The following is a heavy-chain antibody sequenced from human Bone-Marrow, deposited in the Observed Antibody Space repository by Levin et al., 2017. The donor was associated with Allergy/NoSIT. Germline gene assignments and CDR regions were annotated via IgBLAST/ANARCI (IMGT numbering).Heavy chain of an antibody. CDR2: IDPSDSYT. D-gene: IGHD3-10*01. CDR3: ARQSHYYGSGSYYVWFDP. Sequence: GESLKISCKGSGYSFTSYWISWVRQMPGKGLEWMGRIDPSDSYTNYSPSFQGHVTISADKSISTAYLQWSSLKASDTAMYYCARQSHYYGSGSYYVWFDPWGQGTLVTVSS. J-gene: IGHJ5*02. CDR1: GYSFTSYW. V-gene: IGHV5-10-1*01.